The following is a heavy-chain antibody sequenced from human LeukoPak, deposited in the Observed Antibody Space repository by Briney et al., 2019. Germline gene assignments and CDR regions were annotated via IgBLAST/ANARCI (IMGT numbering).Heavy chain of an antibody. Sequence: PGGSLRLSCAASGFXFSSYWMYWVRQAPGKGLVWVSGINSDGSSTNYADSVKGRFTISRDNAKNTLYLQMNSLRAEDTAVYYCAKTYYYDRSGYYYENAFDTWGQGTMVTVSS. J-gene: IGHJ3*02. CDR3: AKTYYYDRSGYYYENAFDT. V-gene: IGHV3-74*01. CDR1: GFXFSSYW. CDR2: INSDGSST. D-gene: IGHD3-22*01.